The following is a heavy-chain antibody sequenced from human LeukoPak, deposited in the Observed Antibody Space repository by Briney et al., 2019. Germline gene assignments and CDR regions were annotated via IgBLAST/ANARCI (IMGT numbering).Heavy chain of an antibody. Sequence: SETLSLTCTVSGGSITSSSYYWGWIRQPPGKGLEWIGSVYYSGNTYYNSSLKSRVTISVDTSKNQFSLKLSSVTAADTAVYYCARGSIAYCYMDVWGKGTTVTISS. V-gene: IGHV4-39*07. CDR2: VYYSGNT. D-gene: IGHD3-22*01. CDR1: GGSITSSSYY. CDR3: ARGSIAYCYMDV. J-gene: IGHJ6*03.